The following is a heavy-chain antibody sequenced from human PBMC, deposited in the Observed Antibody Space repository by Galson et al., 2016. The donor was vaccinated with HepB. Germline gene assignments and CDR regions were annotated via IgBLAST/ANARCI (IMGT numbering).Heavy chain of an antibody. J-gene: IGHJ3*01. CDR3: ARGSDWEGGYAFDV. CDR1: GYILSSYG. Sequence: SCKASGYILSSYGISWVRQAPGQGLEWVGWVSTYNGNTNYAQKFQGRVTMTTDTSTRTAYMELRSLRSDDTAFYYCARGSDWEGGYAFDVWGQGTMVTVSS. V-gene: IGHV1-18*01. D-gene: IGHD3-9*01. CDR2: VSTYNGNT.